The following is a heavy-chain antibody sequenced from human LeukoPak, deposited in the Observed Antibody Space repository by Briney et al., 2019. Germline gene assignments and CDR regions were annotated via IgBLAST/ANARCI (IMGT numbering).Heavy chain of an antibody. CDR3: ARGRSGSHLGDY. D-gene: IGHD1-26*01. Sequence: PSETLSLTCTVSGGSISIGSYYWNWIRQPAGKGLEWIGRIYASGSTNYNPSLKSRVTMSVDTSKNQFSLKLNSVTAADTAVCYCARGRSGSHLGDYWGQGTLVTVSS. J-gene: IGHJ4*02. CDR2: IYASGST. V-gene: IGHV4-61*02. CDR1: GGSISIGSYY.